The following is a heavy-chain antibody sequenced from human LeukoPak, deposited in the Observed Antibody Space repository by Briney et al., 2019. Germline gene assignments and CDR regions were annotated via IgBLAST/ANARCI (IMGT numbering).Heavy chain of an antibody. CDR2: IKQDGSEK. CDR1: GFTFSSYG. J-gene: IGHJ4*02. CDR3: ARLTQLARGRY. V-gene: IGHV3-7*03. Sequence: GGSLRLSCAASGFTFSSYGMSWVRQAPGKGLEWVANIKQDGSEKYYVDSEKGRFTVSRDNAENSLYLQMSSLRAEDTAVYYCARLTQLARGRYWGQGTLVTVSS. D-gene: IGHD6-6*01.